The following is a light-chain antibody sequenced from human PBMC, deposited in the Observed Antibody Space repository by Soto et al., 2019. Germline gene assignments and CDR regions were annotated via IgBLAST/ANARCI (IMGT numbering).Light chain of an antibody. CDR3: QQYYSTPLV. J-gene: IGKJ2*01. CDR2: WAS. CDR1: QSILYSPNNKDY. Sequence: DIVMTQSPDSLAVSLGERATINCKSSQSILYSPNNKDYLAWYQHKPGQPPKLLIYWASTRNSGVPDRFSGSGPGTDFTLTISSLQADDVAVSYCQQYYSTPLVFGPGTKLQIK. V-gene: IGKV4-1*01.